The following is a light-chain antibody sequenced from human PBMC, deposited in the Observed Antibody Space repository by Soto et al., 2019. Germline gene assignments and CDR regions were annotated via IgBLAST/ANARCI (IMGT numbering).Light chain of an antibody. CDR1: SSNIGVNT. CDR3: ASWDDSLNGVV. V-gene: IGLV1-44*01. J-gene: IGLJ2*01. Sequence: QSVVTQPPSASGTPGQGVTISCSGSSSNIGVNTVNWYQQLPGTAPKLLIYSNNLRPSGVPDRFSGSKSGTSASLAISGLQSEDEAVYHCASWDDSLNGVVFGGGTKVTVL. CDR2: SNN.